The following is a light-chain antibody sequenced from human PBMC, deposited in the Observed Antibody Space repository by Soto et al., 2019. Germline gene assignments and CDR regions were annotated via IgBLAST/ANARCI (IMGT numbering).Light chain of an antibody. V-gene: IGKV1-5*01. Sequence: SWLAWYQQKPGKAPKLLMYDASGLASGVPSRFSGSGSGTEFTLTISSLQPDDFATYYCQQYDSYSKYTFGGDQGGYQ. CDR1: SW. J-gene: IGKJ2*01. CDR3: QQYDSYSKYT. CDR2: DAS.